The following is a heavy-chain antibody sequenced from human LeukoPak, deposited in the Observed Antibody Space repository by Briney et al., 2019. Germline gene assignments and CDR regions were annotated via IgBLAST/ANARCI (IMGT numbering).Heavy chain of an antibody. V-gene: IGHV4-4*07. CDR3: ARDARGWSGFDY. D-gene: IGHD3-3*01. J-gene: IGHJ4*02. CDR2: IYTTGNT. CDR1: GGSISSYY. Sequence: SETLSLTCGVSGGSISSYYWSWIRQPAGKGREWIGRIYTTGNTDYNPSLKSRVTMSVDTSKNQFSLNLSSVTAADTAVYYCARDARGWSGFDYWGQGTLVTVSS.